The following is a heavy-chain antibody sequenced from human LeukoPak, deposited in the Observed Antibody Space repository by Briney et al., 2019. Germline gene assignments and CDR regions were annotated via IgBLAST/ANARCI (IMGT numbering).Heavy chain of an antibody. V-gene: IGHV1-18*01. CDR1: GYRFNRYG. Sequence: ASVRVSCKASGYRFNRYGISWVRQGPGQGLEWMGWISGYNGDTKYAEKLQGRVTMTTDTSTSTAYMELGSLNSDDTAVYFCARDYFHGHCAGLSCFLLDYWGQGTLVTVPS. J-gene: IGHJ4*02. CDR3: ARDYFHGHCAGLSCFLLDY. D-gene: IGHD2-8*02. CDR2: ISGYNGDT.